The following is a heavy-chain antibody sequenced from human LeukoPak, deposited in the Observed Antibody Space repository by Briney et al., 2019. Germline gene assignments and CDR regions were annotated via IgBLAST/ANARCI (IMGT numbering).Heavy chain of an antibody. V-gene: IGHV1-18*01. Sequence: GASVKVSSKAAGYAFASYGIGWVRHAPGQGNEWMGWITANNGNTNYAPKLQRRVTMTTDTSTSTAYMELRSLRSDDTAVYYCARDSRYFNWLFPPRYGMDVWGQGTTVTVSS. D-gene: IGHD3-9*01. J-gene: IGHJ6*02. CDR3: ARDSRYFNWLFPPRYGMDV. CDR1: GYAFASYG. CDR2: ITANNGNT.